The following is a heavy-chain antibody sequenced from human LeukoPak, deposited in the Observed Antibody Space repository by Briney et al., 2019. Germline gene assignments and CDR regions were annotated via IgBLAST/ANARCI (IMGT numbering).Heavy chain of an antibody. CDR1: GGTFNSYA. Sequence: GASVKVSCKASGGTFNSYAISWVRQAPGQGLEWMGGIIPIFGTANYAQKFQGRVTITADESTSTAYMELSSLRSEDTAVYYCARTGENPPAATLYGMDVWGQGTTVTVSS. CDR3: ARTGENPPAATLYGMDV. J-gene: IGHJ6*02. V-gene: IGHV1-69*13. D-gene: IGHD2-15*01. CDR2: IIPIFGTA.